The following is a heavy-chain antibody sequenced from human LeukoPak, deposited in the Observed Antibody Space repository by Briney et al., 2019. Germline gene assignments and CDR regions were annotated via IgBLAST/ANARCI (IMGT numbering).Heavy chain of an antibody. Sequence: GGSLRLFCAASGFTFSGYGMHWVRQAPGKGLEGVAFIRYDGSNKYYVDSVKGRFTISRDNSKNTLYLQMNSLRAEDTAVYYCARTTGKDAYYFYGMRVWGQGTTVTVSS. D-gene: IGHD1-1*01. CDR2: IRYDGSNK. J-gene: IGHJ6*02. CDR3: ARTTGKDAYYFYGMRV. V-gene: IGHV3-30*02. CDR1: GFTFSGYG.